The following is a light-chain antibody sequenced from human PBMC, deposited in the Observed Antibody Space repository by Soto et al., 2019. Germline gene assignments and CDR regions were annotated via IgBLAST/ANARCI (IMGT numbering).Light chain of an antibody. CDR1: QGIGAE. V-gene: IGKV1-6*01. J-gene: IGKJ1*01. CDR3: LQDSSYPRT. Sequence: AIQMTQSPSSLSASVGDRVTITCRASQGIGAELGWYQQRPGKAPRLLIYGTSTLQYGVTSRFSGSGSDTDFTLIISSLQPEDFATYYCLQDSSYPRTFGQGTKVEIK. CDR2: GTS.